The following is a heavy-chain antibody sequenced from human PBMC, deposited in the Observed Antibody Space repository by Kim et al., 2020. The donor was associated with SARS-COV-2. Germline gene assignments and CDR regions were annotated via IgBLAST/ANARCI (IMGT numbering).Heavy chain of an antibody. V-gene: IGHV3-23*03. Sequence: GGSLRLSCVSSGFTFSSYAMSWVRQAPGKGLEWVSVIYSGGSSTYYAYTVKGRFTISRDNSKNTLYMQMNSLRAEDTAVYYCAKESLGFGESLDYWGQGTLVTVSS. CDR1: GFTFSSYA. CDR3: AKESLGFGESLDY. CDR2: IYSGGSST. D-gene: IGHD3-10*01. J-gene: IGHJ4*02.